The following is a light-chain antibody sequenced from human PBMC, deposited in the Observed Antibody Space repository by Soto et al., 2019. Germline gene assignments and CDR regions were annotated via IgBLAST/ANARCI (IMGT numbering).Light chain of an antibody. Sequence: EIEMTQSPSTLSVSLGDRVTLSCRASQSVSSALAWYQQKPGMPPRLLIYDASTRKSGIPARFSGSGSGTDFTLTISSLQSQDFAVYYCQHYNKWPRTFGQGTKVDI. CDR1: QSVSSA. J-gene: IGKJ1*01. V-gene: IGKV3-15*01. CDR3: QHYNKWPRT. CDR2: DAS.